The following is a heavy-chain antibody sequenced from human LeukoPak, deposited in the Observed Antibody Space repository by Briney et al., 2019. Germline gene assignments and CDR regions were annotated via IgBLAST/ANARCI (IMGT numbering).Heavy chain of an antibody. CDR2: ISAYNGNT. J-gene: IGHJ4*02. CDR3: ARERIAVAGTGQYFDY. D-gene: IGHD6-19*01. V-gene: IGHV1-18*01. Sequence: ASVKVSCKASGYTFTSYGISWVRRAPGQGLEWMGWISAYNGNTNYAQKLQGRVTMTTDTSTSTAYMELRSLRSDDTAVYYCARERIAVAGTGQYFDYWGQGTLVTVSS. CDR1: GYTFTSYG.